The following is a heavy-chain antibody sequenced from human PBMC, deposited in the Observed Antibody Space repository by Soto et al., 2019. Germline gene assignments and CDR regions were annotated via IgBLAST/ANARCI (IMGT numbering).Heavy chain of an antibody. D-gene: IGHD5-18*01. CDR3: AREGVDSDVVTFFDY. CDR2: IIPIFDTA. Sequence: QVQLVQSGAEVKKPGSSVKVSCKTSGGTLSNYAISWLRQAPGQGPEWMGSIIPIFDTANYAQKFQGRVTITADESTSTVYMELSSLRSEDTDVYYCAREGVDSDVVTFFDYWGQGTLVTVSS. V-gene: IGHV1-69*15. CDR1: GGTLSNYA. J-gene: IGHJ4*02.